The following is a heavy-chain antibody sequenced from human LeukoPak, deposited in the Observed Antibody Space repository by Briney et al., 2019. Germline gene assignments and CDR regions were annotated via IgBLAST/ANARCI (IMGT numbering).Heavy chain of an antibody. V-gene: IGHV3-30*18. CDR2: ISYDGSNK. J-gene: IGHJ4*02. Sequence: PGGSLRLSCVASGFTFSSYGMHWVRQAPGKGLEWVAVISYDGSNKYYADSVKGRFTISRDNSKNTLYLQMNSLRAEDTAVYYCAKGGYSSSWYGPLDYWGQGTLVTVSS. CDR3: AKGGYSSSWYGPLDY. CDR1: GFTFSSYG. D-gene: IGHD6-13*01.